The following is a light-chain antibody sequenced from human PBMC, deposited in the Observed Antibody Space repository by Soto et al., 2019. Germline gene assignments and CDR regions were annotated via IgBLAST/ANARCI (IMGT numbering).Light chain of an antibody. CDR2: EVN. Sequence: QSAPTQPPSVSGSPGQSVTISCTGTSSDVGSYNRVSWYQQPPGTAPKLMIYEVNIRPSGVPDRFSGSKSGNTASLTISGLQAEDEADYYCNLYTSNNNFGVVFGGGTKLTVL. V-gene: IGLV2-18*01. CDR3: NLYTSNNNFGVV. CDR1: SSDVGSYNR. J-gene: IGLJ2*01.